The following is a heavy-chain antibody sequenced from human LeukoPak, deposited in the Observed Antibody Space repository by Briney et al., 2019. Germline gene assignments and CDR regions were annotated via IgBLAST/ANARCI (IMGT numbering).Heavy chain of an antibody. CDR2: ISAYNGNT. V-gene: IGHV1-18*01. CDR1: GYTFTSYG. D-gene: IGHD3-9*01. Sequence: ASVKVSCKASGYTFTSYGISWVRQAPGQGLEWMGWISAYNGNTNYAQKLQGRVTMTTDTSTSTAYMELKSLRSDDTAVYSCARDLDILTGYRSPXFDYWGQGTLVTVSS. CDR3: ARDLDILTGYRSPXFDY. J-gene: IGHJ4*02.